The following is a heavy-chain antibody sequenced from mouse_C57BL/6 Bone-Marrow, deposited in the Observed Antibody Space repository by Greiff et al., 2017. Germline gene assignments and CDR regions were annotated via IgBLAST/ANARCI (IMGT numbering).Heavy chain of an antibody. D-gene: IGHD1-1*01. J-gene: IGHJ3*01. CDR1: GYTFTSYW. Sequence: VQLQQPGAELVMPGASVKLSCKASGYTFTSYWMHWVKQRPGQGLEWIGEIDPSDSYTTYNQKFKGKSTLTVDKSTSTAYMQLSSRSSEDSAVYYCARDTTLVAPAWFAYWGQGTLVTVSA. CDR2: IDPSDSYT. CDR3: ARDTTLVAPAWFAY. V-gene: IGHV1-69*01.